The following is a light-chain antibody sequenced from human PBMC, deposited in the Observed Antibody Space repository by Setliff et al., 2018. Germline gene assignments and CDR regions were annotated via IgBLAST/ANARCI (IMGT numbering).Light chain of an antibody. J-gene: IGKJ5*01. CDR2: GAS. Sequence: EIVLTQSPGTLSLSPGKRATLSCRASQSVSSSYLAWYQQKPGQAPRLLIYGASSRATGIPDRFSGSGSGTDFTLTISRLEPEDFAVYYCQQYGSSRITFGQGTRLEI. V-gene: IGKV3-20*01. CDR3: QQYGSSRIT. CDR1: QSVSSSY.